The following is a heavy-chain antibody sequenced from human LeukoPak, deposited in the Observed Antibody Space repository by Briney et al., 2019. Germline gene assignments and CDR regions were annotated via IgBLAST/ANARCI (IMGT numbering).Heavy chain of an antibody. CDR2: ITNSTSTI. J-gene: IGHJ4*02. CDR3: TTAKNDH. CDR1: GFTFSRYS. Sequence: GRSLRLSCAASGFTFSRYSINWVRQAPGEGLEWVSYITNSTSTIFYADSVKGRFTISRDNAKNSLYLQMSSLRAEDTAVYYCTTAKNDHWGQGTLVTVSS. V-gene: IGHV3-48*04.